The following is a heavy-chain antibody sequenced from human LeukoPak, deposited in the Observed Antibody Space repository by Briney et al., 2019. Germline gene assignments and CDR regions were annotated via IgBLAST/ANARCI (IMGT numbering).Heavy chain of an antibody. V-gene: IGHV1-2*02. Sequence: GASVKVSCKASVYTFTGYYMHWVRQAPGQGLEWMGWINPNSGGTNYAQKFQGRVTMTRDTSISTAYMELSRLRSDDTAVYYCARKNWNYDRWFDPWGQGTLVTVSS. CDR1: VYTFTGYY. CDR3: ARKNWNYDRWFDP. J-gene: IGHJ5*02. D-gene: IGHD1-7*01. CDR2: INPNSGGT.